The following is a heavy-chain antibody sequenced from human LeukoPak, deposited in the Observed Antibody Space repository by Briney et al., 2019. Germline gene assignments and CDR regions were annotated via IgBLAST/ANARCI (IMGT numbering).Heavy chain of an antibody. D-gene: IGHD3-3*01. CDR3: ARGRDYDFWSGYFWFDP. V-gene: IGHV1-69*01. CDR1: GGTFSSYA. Sequence: SVKVSCKASGGTFSSYAISWVRQAPGQGLEWMGGIIPIFGTANYAQKFQGRVTITADESTSTAYMELSSLRSEDTAVYYCARGRDYDFWSGYFWFDPWGQGTLVTVSS. J-gene: IGHJ5*02. CDR2: IIPIFGTA.